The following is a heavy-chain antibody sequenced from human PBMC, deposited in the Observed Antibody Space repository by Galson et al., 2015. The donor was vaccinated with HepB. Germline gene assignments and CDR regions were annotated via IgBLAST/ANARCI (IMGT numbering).Heavy chain of an antibody. V-gene: IGHV3-30*18. CDR2: ISYDGSNK. J-gene: IGHJ6*02. D-gene: IGHD3-22*01. CDR3: AKEYYDSSGYYYGESYGMDV. Sequence: SLRLSCAASGFTFSNYGMHWVRPAPGKGLEWVAVISYDGSNKYYADSVKVRFTISRDNSKDTLYLQMNSLRAEDTAVYYCAKEYYDSSGYYYGESYGMDVWGQGTTVTVSS. CDR1: GFTFSNYG.